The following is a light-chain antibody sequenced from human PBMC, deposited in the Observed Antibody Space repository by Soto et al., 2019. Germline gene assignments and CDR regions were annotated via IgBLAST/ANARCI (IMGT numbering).Light chain of an antibody. V-gene: IGLV2-14*01. J-gene: IGLJ1*01. CDR2: EVS. CDR1: SSDVGGYNY. Sequence: QSALTQPATVSGSPGQSITISCTGTSSDVGGYNYVSWYQQHPGKAPKLMIYEVSNRPSGVSNGFSGSKSGNTASLTISGLQADDEADYYCSSYTSSNALYVFGTGTKLTVL. CDR3: SSYTSSNALYV.